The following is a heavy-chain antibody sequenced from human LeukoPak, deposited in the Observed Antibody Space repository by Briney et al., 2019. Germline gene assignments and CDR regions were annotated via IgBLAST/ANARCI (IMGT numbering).Heavy chain of an antibody. CDR2: IRYDGSNK. Sequence: GGSLRLSCAASGFTFSSYGMHWVRQAPGKGLEWVAFIRYDGSNKYYADSVKGRFTISRDNAKNSLYLQMNSLRDEDTAVYYCVRSDDYWGQGTLVTVSS. V-gene: IGHV3-30*02. J-gene: IGHJ4*02. CDR3: VRSDDY. CDR1: GFTFSSYG.